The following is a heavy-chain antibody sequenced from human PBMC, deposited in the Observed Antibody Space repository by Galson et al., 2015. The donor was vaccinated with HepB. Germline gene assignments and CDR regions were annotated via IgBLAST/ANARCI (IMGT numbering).Heavy chain of an antibody. D-gene: IGHD3-22*01. Sequence: SLRLSCAASGFTFSSYSMNWVRQAPGKGLERVSYISSSSSTIYYADSVKGRFTISRDNAKNSLYLQMNSLRAEDTAVYYCAREGADYYDSSGYTPTGYYYYMDVWGKGTTVTVSS. V-gene: IGHV3-48*01. CDR3: AREGADYYDSSGYTPTGYYYYMDV. CDR2: ISSSSSTI. CDR1: GFTFSSYS. J-gene: IGHJ6*03.